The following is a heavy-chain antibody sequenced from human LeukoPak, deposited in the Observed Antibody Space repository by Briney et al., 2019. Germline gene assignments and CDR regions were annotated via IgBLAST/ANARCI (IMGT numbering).Heavy chain of an antibody. CDR1: GYAFTSYY. V-gene: IGHV1-2*04. CDR2: INPNSGGT. CDR3: ARGMGSGWYDDFDY. D-gene: IGHD6-19*01. J-gene: IGHJ4*02. Sequence: GASVKVSFKASGYAFTSYYMHWVRQAPGQGLEWMGWINPNSGGTNYAQKFQGWVTMTRDTSISTAYMELSRLRSDDTAVYYCARGMGSGWYDDFDYWGQGTLVTVSS.